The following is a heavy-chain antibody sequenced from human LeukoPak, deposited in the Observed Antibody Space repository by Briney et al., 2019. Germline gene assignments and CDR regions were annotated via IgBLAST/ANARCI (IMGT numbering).Heavy chain of an antibody. CDR3: ARQSLLRYFDW. Sequence: SETLSLTCTVSGGSIGSNNYYWGWLRQPPGKGLEWIGSVYYSGSTYYNPPLKSRVTISIDTSKKQFSLKLSSVTATDTAMFYCARQSLLRYFDWWGQGTLVTVSS. CDR2: VYYSGST. V-gene: IGHV4-39*01. CDR1: GGSIGSNNYY. D-gene: IGHD3-9*01. J-gene: IGHJ4*02.